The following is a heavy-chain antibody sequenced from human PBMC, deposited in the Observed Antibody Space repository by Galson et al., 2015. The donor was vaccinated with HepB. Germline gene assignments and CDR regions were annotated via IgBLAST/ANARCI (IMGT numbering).Heavy chain of an antibody. CDR1: GGSISSYY. CDR3: AREKGAGTNSRYFDS. J-gene: IGHJ4*02. Sequence: SETLSLTCTVSGGSISSYYWNWIRQPAGKGLEWIGHMYTSGSSNYNPSLKSRVTMSVDTSKNHFFLKLSSVTAADTAVYYCAREKGAGTNSRYFDSWGQGTLVTVSS. CDR2: MYTSGSS. D-gene: IGHD6-19*01. V-gene: IGHV4-4*07.